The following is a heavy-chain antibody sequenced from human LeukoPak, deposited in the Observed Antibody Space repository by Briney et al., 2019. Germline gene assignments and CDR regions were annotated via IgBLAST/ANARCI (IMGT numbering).Heavy chain of an antibody. J-gene: IGHJ4*02. V-gene: IGHV1-46*01. CDR1: VYTFTSYY. D-gene: IGHD2-2*01. CDR3: AREGYCSSTSCCDY. Sequence: ASVKVSCTASVYTFTSYYMDWVRQAPVQGLEWMGIINPSGGSTNYAQKFQGRVTITADESTSTAYMELSSLRSEDTAVYYCAREGYCSSTSCCDYWGQGTLVTVSS. CDR2: INPSGGST.